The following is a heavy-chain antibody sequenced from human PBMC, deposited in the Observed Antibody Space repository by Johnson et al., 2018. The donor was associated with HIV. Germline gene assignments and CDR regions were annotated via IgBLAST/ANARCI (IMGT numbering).Heavy chain of an antibody. Sequence: EVHLVESGGGVVQPGRSLRLSCAASGFTFSSYGMHWVRQAPGKGLEYVSSISSNGGRTYYANSVKGRFPVSRDNSNNTLYLQMGSLRAEDMAVYYCARGIPTLPLTGTRGFDIWGQGTMVTVSS. V-gene: IGHV3-64*01. CDR2: ISSNGGRT. CDR1: GFTFSSYG. CDR3: ARGIPTLPLTGTRGFDI. J-gene: IGHJ3*02. D-gene: IGHD1-20*01.